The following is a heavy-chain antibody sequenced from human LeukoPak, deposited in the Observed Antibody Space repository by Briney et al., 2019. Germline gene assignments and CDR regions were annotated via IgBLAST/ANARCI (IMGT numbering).Heavy chain of an antibody. CDR1: DYSISSGYGYY. J-gene: IGHJ4*02. CDR2: IYHSGIT. V-gene: IGHV4-38-2*02. CDR3: ATLVSTRYYFDY. D-gene: IGHD5/OR15-5a*01. Sequence: SETLSLTCTVSDYSISSGYGYYWGWIRQPPGKVLEWIGNIYHSGITYYNHFNSSLKSRVTISIDTSKNQFSLRLTSVTAADTAVYFCATLVSTRYYFDYWGQGTLVTVSS.